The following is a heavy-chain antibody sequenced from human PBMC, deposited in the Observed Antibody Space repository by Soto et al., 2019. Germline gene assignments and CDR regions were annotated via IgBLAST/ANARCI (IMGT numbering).Heavy chain of an antibody. CDR2: INPNSGGT. J-gene: IGHJ4*02. CDR1: FTGYY. V-gene: IGHV1-2*04. Sequence: FTGYYMHWVRQAPGQGLEWMGWINPNSGGTNYAQKFQGWVTMTRDTSISTAYMELSRLRSDDTAVYYCARWVVTATANYYFDYWGQGTLVTVSS. D-gene: IGHD2-21*02. CDR3: ARWVVTATANYYFDY.